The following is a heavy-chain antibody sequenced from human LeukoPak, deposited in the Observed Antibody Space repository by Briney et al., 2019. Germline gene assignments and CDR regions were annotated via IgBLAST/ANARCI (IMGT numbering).Heavy chain of an antibody. CDR2: IRHREYGGTA. J-gene: IGHJ4*02. CDR3: ARERAGDVDY. V-gene: IGHV3-49*03. CDR1: GGSISSYY. Sequence: LSLTCTVSGGSISSYYWSWIRQAPGKGLEWVGFIRHREYGGTAEYAASVNGRFAISRDDSKSIVYLQMNDLRTEDTGVYYCARERAGDVDYWGLGTLVTVSS.